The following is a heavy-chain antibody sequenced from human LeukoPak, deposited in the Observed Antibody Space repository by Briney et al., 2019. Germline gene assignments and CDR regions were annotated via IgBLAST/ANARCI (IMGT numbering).Heavy chain of an antibody. CDR3: AKGGGGRLIYYYYMDV. D-gene: IGHD3-16*01. V-gene: IGHV3-43*01. J-gene: IGHJ6*03. CDR2: ISWDGGVT. Sequence: GGSLRLSCAASGFIFDDYLIHWVRQRPGKGLEWVSLISWDGGVTYHADSVKGRFTISRDNAKNSLYLQMNSLRAEDMALYYCAKGGGGRLIYYYYMDVWGKGTTVTVSS. CDR1: GFIFDDYL.